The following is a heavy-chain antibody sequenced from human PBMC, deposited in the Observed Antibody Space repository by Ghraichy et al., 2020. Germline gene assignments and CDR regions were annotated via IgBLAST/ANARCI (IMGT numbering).Heavy chain of an antibody. D-gene: IGHD7-27*01. V-gene: IGHV3-30*04. CDR3: ARDNRLGIRAFDI. CDR1: GFTFSSYS. Sequence: GESLNISCAASGFTFSSYSMHWVRQAPGKGLEWVAVISYDGTTTYYVDSVKGRFTISRDNSKNTLYLQMNSLRAEDTALYYCARDNRLGIRAFDIWGQGTMVTVSS. CDR2: ISYDGTTT. J-gene: IGHJ3*02.